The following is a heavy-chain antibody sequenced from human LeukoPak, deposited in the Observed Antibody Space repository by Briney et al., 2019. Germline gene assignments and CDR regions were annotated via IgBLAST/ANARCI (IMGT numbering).Heavy chain of an antibody. CDR2: INPNSGGT. V-gene: IGHV1-2*04. CDR3: ARDRDTAMGYFDY. CDR1: GYTFTGYY. Sequence: ASVKVSCKASGYTFTGYYMHWVRQAPGQGLEWMGWINPNSGGTNYAQKFQGWVTMTRDTSISTAYMELSRLRSDDTAVYYCARDRDTAMGYFDYWGQGTRVTVSS. D-gene: IGHD5-18*01. J-gene: IGHJ4*02.